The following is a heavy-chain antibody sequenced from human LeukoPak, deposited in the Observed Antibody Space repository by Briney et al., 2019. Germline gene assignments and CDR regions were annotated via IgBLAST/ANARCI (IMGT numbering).Heavy chain of an antibody. CDR1: GGSFSGYY. J-gene: IGHJ4*02. V-gene: IGHV4-34*01. Sequence: PSETLSLTCAVYGGSFSGYYWSWIRQPPGKGLEWIGEINHSGSTNYNPSLKSRVTVSVDTSKNQFSLKLSSVTAADTAVYYCAREGDYSNYRRTSTLDFWGQGTLVTVSS. CDR3: AREGDYSNYRRTSTLDF. D-gene: IGHD4-11*01. CDR2: INHSGST.